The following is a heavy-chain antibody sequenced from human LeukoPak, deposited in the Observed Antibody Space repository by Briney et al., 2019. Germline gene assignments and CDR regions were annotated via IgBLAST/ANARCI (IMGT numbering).Heavy chain of an antibody. D-gene: IGHD3-3*01. CDR1: GLTFNNYA. J-gene: IGHJ4*02. CDR3: TTDPNQYAYYDFWSGYYTFDY. V-gene: IGHV3-15*01. Sequence: PGGSLRLSCEASGLTFNNYAMHWVRQAPGKGLEWVGRIKSKTDGGTTDYAAPVKGRFTISRDDSKNTLYLQMNSLKTEDTAVYYCTTDPNQYAYYDFWSGYYTFDYWGQGTLVTVSS. CDR2: IKSKTDGGTT.